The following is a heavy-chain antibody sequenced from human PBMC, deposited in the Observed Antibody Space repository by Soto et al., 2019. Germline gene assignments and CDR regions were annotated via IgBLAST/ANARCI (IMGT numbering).Heavy chain of an antibody. V-gene: IGHV3-23*01. CDR3: AQGGYTSGWYLALAT. CDR2: LTASGTNT. D-gene: IGHD6-19*01. CDR1: GFTFDNYA. J-gene: IGHJ5*02. Sequence: EVQLLESGGGLVQPGGSLRLSCAASGFTFDNYAMTWVRQAPGKGLEWVSALTASGTNTHYTDSVKDRFVIFRDNSKNTLYLQMHRLTAADTAIYFCAQGGYTSGWYLALATWGRGTLVTVSS.